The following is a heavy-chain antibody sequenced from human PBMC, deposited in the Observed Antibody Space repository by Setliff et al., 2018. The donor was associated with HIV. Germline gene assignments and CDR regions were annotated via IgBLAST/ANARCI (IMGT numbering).Heavy chain of an antibody. Sequence: QPSETLSLTCAVYGGAFSGYYWSWVRQAPGKGLEWVSVIFIGGSTYYADSVKGRFTISRDNSKNTLYLQMNSLRAEDTAVYYCAKDDVPRDFDIWGQGTMVTVSS. CDR2: IFIGGST. J-gene: IGHJ3*02. CDR3: AKDDVPRDFDI. V-gene: IGHV3-53*01. CDR1: GGAFSGYY.